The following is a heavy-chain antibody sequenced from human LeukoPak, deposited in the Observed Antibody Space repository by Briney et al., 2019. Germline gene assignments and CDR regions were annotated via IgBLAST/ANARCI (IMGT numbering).Heavy chain of an antibody. CDR3: ARRLGYYDSSGYYPYYFDY. J-gene: IGHJ4*02. CDR1: GFTFSSHG. Sequence: GGSLRLSCAASGFTFSSHGMNWVRQAPGKGLEWVANIKQDGSEKYYVDSVKGRFTISRDNAKNSLYLQMNSLRAEDTAVYYCARRLGYYDSSGYYPYYFDYWGQGTLVTVSS. D-gene: IGHD3-22*01. CDR2: IKQDGSEK. V-gene: IGHV3-7*01.